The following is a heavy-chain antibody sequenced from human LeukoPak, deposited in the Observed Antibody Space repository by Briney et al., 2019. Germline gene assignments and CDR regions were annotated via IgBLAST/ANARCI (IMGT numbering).Heavy chain of an antibody. J-gene: IGHJ4*02. V-gene: IGHV4-4*02. Sequence: SGTLSLTCAVSGGSISSDNWWSWVRQPPGKGLGWIGEIYHSGSTSYNPSLKSRVTIEVDKSNNQFSLKLSSVTAADTALYYCACTTTVTTKLNYWGQGILVTVSS. CDR3: ACTTTVTTKLNY. D-gene: IGHD4-17*01. CDR2: IYHSGST. CDR1: GGSISSDNW.